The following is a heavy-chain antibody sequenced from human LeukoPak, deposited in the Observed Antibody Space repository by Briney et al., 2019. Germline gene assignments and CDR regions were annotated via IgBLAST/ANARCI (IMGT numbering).Heavy chain of an antibody. CDR1: GFTFSSYS. CDR3: AREDYDFWSGYYSCYFDY. V-gene: IGHV3-21*01. Sequence: GSLRLSCAASGFTFSSYSMNWVRQAPGKGLEWVSSISSSSSYIYYADSVKGRFTISRDNAKNSLYLQMNSLRAEDTAVYYCAREDYDFWSGYYSCYFDYWGQGTLVTVSS. CDR2: ISSSSSYI. D-gene: IGHD3-3*01. J-gene: IGHJ4*02.